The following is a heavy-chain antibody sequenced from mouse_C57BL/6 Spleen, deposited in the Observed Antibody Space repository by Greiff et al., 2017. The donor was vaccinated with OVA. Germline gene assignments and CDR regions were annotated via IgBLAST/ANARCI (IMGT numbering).Heavy chain of an antibody. D-gene: IGHD4-1*01. J-gene: IGHJ1*03. CDR2: ISSGGDYI. V-gene: IGHV5-9-1*02. CDR1: GFTFSSYA. Sequence: DVMLVESGEGLVKPGGSLKLSCAASGFTFSSYAMSWVRQTPEKRLEWVAYISSGGDYIYYADTVKGRFTISRDNARNTLYLQMSSLKSEDTAMYYCTRGTGTGWYFDVWGTGTTVTVSS. CDR3: TRGTGTGWYFDV.